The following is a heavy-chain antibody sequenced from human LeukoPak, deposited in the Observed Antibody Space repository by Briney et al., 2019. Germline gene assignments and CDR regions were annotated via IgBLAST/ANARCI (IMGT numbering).Heavy chain of an antibody. D-gene: IGHD2-2*01. CDR1: GYTFTSYA. CDR2: INAGNGNT. J-gene: IGHJ4*02. V-gene: IGHV1-3*01. CDR3: ARDYCSSTSCYEDY. Sequence: ASVKVSCKASGYTFTSYAMHWVRQAPGQRLEWMGWINAGNGNTKYSQKFQGRVTITRDTSASTAYMELSSLRSEDTAVYYCARDYCSSTSCYEDYWGQGTLVTVSS.